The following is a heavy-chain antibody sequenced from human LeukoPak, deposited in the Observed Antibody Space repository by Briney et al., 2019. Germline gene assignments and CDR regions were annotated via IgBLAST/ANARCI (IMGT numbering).Heavy chain of an antibody. CDR1: GGSISSYY. J-gene: IGHJ4*02. CDR2: IYYSGST. D-gene: IGHD3-10*01. V-gene: IGHV4-59*01. Sequence: PSETPSLTCTVSGGSISSYYWSWIRQPPGKGLEWIGFIYYSGSTNYNPSLKSRVTISVDTSKNQFSLKLSPVTAADTAVYYCARVGGSGSYEFDYWGQGTLVTVSS. CDR3: ARVGGSGSYEFDY.